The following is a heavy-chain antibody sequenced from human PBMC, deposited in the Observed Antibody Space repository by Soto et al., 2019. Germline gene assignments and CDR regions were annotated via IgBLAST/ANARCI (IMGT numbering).Heavy chain of an antibody. CDR3: AGEQHYYYYYMDV. V-gene: IGHV3-21*01. J-gene: IGHJ6*03. CDR2: ISSSSSYI. D-gene: IGHD6-13*01. Sequence: EVQLVESGGGLVKPGGSLRLSCAASGFTFSSYSMNWVRQAPGKGLEWVSSISSSSSYIYYADSVKGRFTISRDNAKNSLYLQMNSLRAEDTAVYYCAGEQHYYYYYMDVWGKGTTVTVSS. CDR1: GFTFSSYS.